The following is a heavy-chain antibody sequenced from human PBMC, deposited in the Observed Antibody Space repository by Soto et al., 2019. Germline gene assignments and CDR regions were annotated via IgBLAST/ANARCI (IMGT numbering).Heavy chain of an antibody. CDR2: IYYSGRT. CDR3: ARQRATVVTQAYFDH. D-gene: IGHD2-21*02. CDR1: GESISSSSYY. J-gene: IGHJ4*02. Sequence: SETLSLTCIVSGESISSSSYYWGWIRQPPGKGLEWIGSIYYSGRTYYNPSFKSRVTISIDTSKTQFSLKLSSVTATDTAVYYCARQRATVVTQAYFDHWGQGALVTVSS. V-gene: IGHV4-39*01.